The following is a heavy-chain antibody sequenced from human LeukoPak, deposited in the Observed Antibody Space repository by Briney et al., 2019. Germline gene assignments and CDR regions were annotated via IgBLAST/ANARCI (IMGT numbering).Heavy chain of an antibody. Sequence: PGGSLRLSCAASGFTLSRYTMNRVRQAPGKGLEWVSSISSSSSNTYYTDSVKGRFTISRDNAKNSLYLQMNSPRAEDTAVYYCATDLGTTFDYWGQGTLVTVSS. CDR2: ISSSSSNT. J-gene: IGHJ4*02. CDR1: GFTLSRYT. D-gene: IGHD4-11*01. V-gene: IGHV3-21*01. CDR3: ATDLGTTFDY.